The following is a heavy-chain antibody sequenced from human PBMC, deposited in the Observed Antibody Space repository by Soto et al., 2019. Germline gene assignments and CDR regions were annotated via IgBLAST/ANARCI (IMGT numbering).Heavy chain of an antibody. J-gene: IGHJ4*02. V-gene: IGHV1-2*04. Sequence: QVQLVQSGAEVKKPGASVKVSCKASGYTFTGYYMHWVRQAPGQGLEWMGWINPNSGGTNYALKFQGWVAMTRDTSISTAYMELSRRSSDDTAVYYCARAGGRGGMAAHTKQYYFDYWGQGTLVTVSS. CDR2: INPNSGGT. CDR3: ARAGGRGGMAAHTKQYYFDY. CDR1: GYTFTGYY. D-gene: IGHD6-13*01.